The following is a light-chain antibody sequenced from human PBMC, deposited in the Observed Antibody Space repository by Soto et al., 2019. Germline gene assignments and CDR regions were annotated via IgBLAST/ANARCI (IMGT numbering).Light chain of an antibody. CDR3: QQYGSSPTWT. Sequence: EIVLTQSPGTLSLSPGERATLSCRASQSVSSSYLAWYQQKPGQAPRLLIYGASSSATGIPDRFSGSGSGTDYTLTISRREPEDFAVYYCQQYGSSPTWTFGQGTKVEIK. CDR2: GAS. V-gene: IGKV3-20*01. CDR1: QSVSSSY. J-gene: IGKJ1*01.